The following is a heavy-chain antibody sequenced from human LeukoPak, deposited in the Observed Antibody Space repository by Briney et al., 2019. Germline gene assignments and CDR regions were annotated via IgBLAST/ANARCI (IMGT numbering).Heavy chain of an antibody. CDR1: GFTFSSYS. CDR3: AREDQWLRFFDY. D-gene: IGHD5-12*01. J-gene: IGHJ4*02. Sequence: GGSLRLSCAASGFTFSSYSMNWVRQAPGKGLEWVSSISSSSSYIYYSDSVKGRFTISRDNATNSLYLQMNSLRAEDTAVYYCAREDQWLRFFDYWGQGTLVTVSS. V-gene: IGHV3-21*01. CDR2: ISSSSSYI.